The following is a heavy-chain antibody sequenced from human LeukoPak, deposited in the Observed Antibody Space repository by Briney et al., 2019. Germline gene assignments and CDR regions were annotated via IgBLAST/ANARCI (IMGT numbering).Heavy chain of an antibody. CDR2: INSDGSST. V-gene: IGHV3-74*01. CDR1: GFTFSSYW. Sequence: GGSLRLSCAASGFTFSSYWMHWVRQAPGKGLVWVSRINSDGSSTSYADPVKGRFTISRDNAKNTLYLQMNSLRAEDTAVYYCAGDRDSRVLGLFDYWGQGTLVTVSS. CDR3: AGDRDSRVLGLFDY. D-gene: IGHD6-13*01. J-gene: IGHJ4*02.